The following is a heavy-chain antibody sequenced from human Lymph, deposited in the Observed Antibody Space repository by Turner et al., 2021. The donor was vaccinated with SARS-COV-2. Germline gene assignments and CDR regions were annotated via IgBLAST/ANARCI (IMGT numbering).Heavy chain of an antibody. J-gene: IGHJ5*02. V-gene: IGHV4-59*01. CDR2: IYYRGST. D-gene: IGHD2-21*02. Sequence: QVQLQESVPRLVKPLETLSLTCTVSGGSMNSNYWSWIRQPPGKRLEWIGYIYYRGSTNYNPSLESRVTISVDTSRNQFSLNLTSVTAADTARYYCARETVNNWVDPWGQGTLVTVSS. CDR1: GGSMNSNY. CDR3: ARETVNNWVDP.